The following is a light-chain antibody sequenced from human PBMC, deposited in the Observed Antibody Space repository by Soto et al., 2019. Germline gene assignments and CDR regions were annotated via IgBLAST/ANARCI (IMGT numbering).Light chain of an antibody. CDR3: SSYSSTTLV. CDR2: EAT. CDR1: SSDIGRYNF. Sequence: QSVLTQPASMSGSPGQSITISCTGTSSDIGRYNFVSWYQHHPGKAPKLIIYEATKRPSGVSYRFSGSKSGNTASLTISGLQAEDEADYYCSSYSSTTLVFGTGTKV. J-gene: IGLJ1*01. V-gene: IGLV2-14*01.